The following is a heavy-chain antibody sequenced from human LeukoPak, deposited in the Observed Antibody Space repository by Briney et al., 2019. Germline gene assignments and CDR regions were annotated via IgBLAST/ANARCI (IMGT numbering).Heavy chain of an antibody. CDR2: IYHSGST. CDR3: ARHYITIFGVVTKDNWFDP. J-gene: IGHJ5*02. Sequence: PSETLSLTCAVSGYSISSGYYWGWIRQPPGKGLEWIASIYHSGSTYYNPSLESRVTISVDTSKDQFSLKLSSVTAADTAVYYCARHYITIFGVVTKDNWFDPWGQGTLVTVSS. CDR1: GYSISSGYY. D-gene: IGHD3-3*01. V-gene: IGHV4-38-2*01.